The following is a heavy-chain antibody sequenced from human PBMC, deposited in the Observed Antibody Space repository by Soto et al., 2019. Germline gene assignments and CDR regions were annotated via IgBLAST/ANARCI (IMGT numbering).Heavy chain of an antibody. CDR2: ISGSGGST. CDR1: GFTFSSYA. D-gene: IGHD2-15*01. Sequence: AGGSLRLSCAASGFTFSSYAMSWVRQAPGKGLEWVSAISGSGGSTYYADSVKGRFTISRDNSKNTLYLQMNSLRAEDTAVYYCAKDTDRYCSGGSCYLLDYWGQGTLVTVSS. J-gene: IGHJ4*02. CDR3: AKDTDRYCSGGSCYLLDY. V-gene: IGHV3-23*01.